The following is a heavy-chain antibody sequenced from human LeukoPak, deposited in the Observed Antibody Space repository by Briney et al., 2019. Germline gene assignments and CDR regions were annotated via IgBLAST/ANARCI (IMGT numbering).Heavy chain of an antibody. CDR1: GFTFSSYGM. D-gene: IGHD1-14*01. V-gene: IGHV4-4*02. Sequence: PGGTLRLSCAASGFTFSSYGMSWVRQPPGKGLEWIGEIYHSGSTNYNPSLKSRVTISVDKSKSQFSLKLSSVTAADTAVYYCARFDITGNWFDPWGQGTLVTVSS. J-gene: IGHJ5*02. CDR2: IYHSGST. CDR3: ARFDITGNWFDP.